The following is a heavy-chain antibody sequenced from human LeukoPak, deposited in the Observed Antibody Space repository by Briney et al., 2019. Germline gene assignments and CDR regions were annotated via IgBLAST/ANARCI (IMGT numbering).Heavy chain of an antibody. D-gene: IGHD3-10*01. J-gene: IGHJ4*02. V-gene: IGHV4-61*08. CDR3: AGTYYYGSGSYSGADYFDY. Sequence: PSETLSLTCTVSGGSISSGDYYWSWIRQPPGKGLEWIGYIYYSGSTNYDPSLKSRVTISVDTSKNQFSLKLSSVTAADTAVYYCAGTYYYGSGSYSGADYFDYWGQGTLVTVSS. CDR2: IYYSGST. CDR1: GGSISSGDYY.